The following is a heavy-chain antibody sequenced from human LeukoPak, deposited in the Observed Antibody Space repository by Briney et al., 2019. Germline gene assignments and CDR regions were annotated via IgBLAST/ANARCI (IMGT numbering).Heavy chain of an antibody. J-gene: IGHJ4*02. CDR3: ARSSRGYSGYDSLVFDY. V-gene: IGHV1-2*02. CDR1: GYTFTGYY. Sequence: ASVKVSCKASGYTFTGYYMHWVRQAPGQGLEWMGWINPNSGGTNYAQKFQGRATMTRDTSISTAYMELSRLRSDDTAVYYCARSSRGYSGYDSLVFDYWGQGTLVTVSS. D-gene: IGHD5-12*01. CDR2: INPNSGGT.